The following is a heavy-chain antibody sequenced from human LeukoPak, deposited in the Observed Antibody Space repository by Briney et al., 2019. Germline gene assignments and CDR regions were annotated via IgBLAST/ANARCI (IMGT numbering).Heavy chain of an antibody. V-gene: IGHV3-33*01. Sequence: PGGSLRLSCAASGFTFSSYGMHWFRQAPGKGLEWVAVIWYDGSNKYYADSVKGRFTISRDNSKDTLYLQMNSLRAEDTAVYYCARDGMTTVTTYDAFDIWGQGTMVTVSS. J-gene: IGHJ3*02. CDR3: ARDGMTTVTTYDAFDI. CDR2: IWYDGSNK. CDR1: GFTFSSYG. D-gene: IGHD4-17*01.